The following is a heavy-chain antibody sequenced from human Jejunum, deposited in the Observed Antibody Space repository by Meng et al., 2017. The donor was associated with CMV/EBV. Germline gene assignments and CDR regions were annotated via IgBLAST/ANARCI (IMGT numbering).Heavy chain of an antibody. V-gene: IGHV1-69*12. J-gene: IGHJ4*02. Sequence: QVQLLQSGAEGKSPGSSVRLSCKSSGGVFNNYALTWVRQAPGQGLEWMGGIIAVLRTPNYAPKFQGGLTITADASTGTTYMELSSLTSEDTAVYFCARGFTNGWQPFDFWGQGTLVTVSS. CDR3: ARGFTNGWQPFDF. CDR2: IIAVLRTP. CDR1: GGVFNNYA. D-gene: IGHD2-8*01.